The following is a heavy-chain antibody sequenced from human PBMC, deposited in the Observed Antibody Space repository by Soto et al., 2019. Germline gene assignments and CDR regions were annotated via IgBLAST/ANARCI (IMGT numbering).Heavy chain of an antibody. V-gene: IGHV1-18*03. Sequence: QVQLVQSGSEVKKPGSSVKVSCKASGSTFTLYGISGVRHSPGKGLEWKGWISGYNCNTHYAQKLQGRGTMITDTSTRAAYMELRSLRSDVMAVYYCARGDYVAPPDYWGQGTLVNVSS. J-gene: IGHJ4*02. D-gene: IGHD3-16*01. CDR3: ARGDYVAPPDY. CDR2: ISGYNCNT. CDR1: GSTFTLYG.